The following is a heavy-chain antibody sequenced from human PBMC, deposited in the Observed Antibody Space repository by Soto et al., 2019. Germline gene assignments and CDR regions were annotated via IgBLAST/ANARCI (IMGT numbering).Heavy chain of an antibody. D-gene: IGHD3-3*01. CDR2: ISSSGSTI. CDR3: ARVPRITIFGVVISYYYYYYMDV. CDR1: GLTFSDYY. J-gene: IGHJ6*03. V-gene: IGHV3-11*01. Sequence: GGSLRLSCAASGLTFSDYYMSWIRQAPGKGLEWDSYISSSGSTIYYADTVKGRFTISRDNAKNSLYLQMNSLRAEDTAVYYCARVPRITIFGVVISYYYYYYMDVWGKGTTVTVSS.